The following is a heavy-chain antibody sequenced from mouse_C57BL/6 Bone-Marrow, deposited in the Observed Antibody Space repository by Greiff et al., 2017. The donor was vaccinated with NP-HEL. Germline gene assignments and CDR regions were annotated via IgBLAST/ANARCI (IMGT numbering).Heavy chain of an antibody. J-gene: IGHJ1*03. CDR3: ARDPYRNYRYFDV. CDR1: GFTFSDYY. Sequence: DVKLVESEGGLVQPGSSMKLSCTASGFTFSDYYMAWVRQVPEKGLEWVANINYDGSSTYYLDSLKSRFIISRDNAKNILYLQMSSLKSEDTATYYCARDPYRNYRYFDVWGTGTTVTVSS. CDR2: INYDGSST. D-gene: IGHD6-5*01. V-gene: IGHV5-16*01.